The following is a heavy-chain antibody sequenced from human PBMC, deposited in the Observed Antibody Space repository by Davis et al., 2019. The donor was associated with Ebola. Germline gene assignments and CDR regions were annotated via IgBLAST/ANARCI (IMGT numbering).Heavy chain of an antibody. CDR2: IIPIFGTA. CDR1: GGTFSSYA. D-gene: IGHD6-13*01. CDR3: ATPVIAAAGTFDYYYYGMDV. J-gene: IGHJ6*02. Sequence: AASVKVSCKASGGTFSSYAISWVRQAPGQGLEWMGGIIPIFGTANYAQKFQGRVTITADKSTSTAYMELSSLRSEDTAVYYCATPVIAAAGTFDYYYYGMDVWGQGTTVTVSS. V-gene: IGHV1-69*06.